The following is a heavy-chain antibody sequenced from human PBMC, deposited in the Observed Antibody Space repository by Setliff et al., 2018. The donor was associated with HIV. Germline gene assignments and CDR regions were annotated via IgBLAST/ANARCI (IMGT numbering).Heavy chain of an antibody. J-gene: IGHJ4*02. Sequence: SVKVSCKVSGNMFSSYVFSWVRQAPGQGLEWVGGTIPYLRSPNYAQKFQGRVTITADESTSTVYMELSGLTSDDTAIYYCARDVSAEMYSTRLDYWGQGTLVTV. V-gene: IGHV1-69*13. D-gene: IGHD2-21*01. CDR2: TIPYLRSP. CDR3: ARDVSAEMYSTRLDY. CDR1: GNMFSSYV.